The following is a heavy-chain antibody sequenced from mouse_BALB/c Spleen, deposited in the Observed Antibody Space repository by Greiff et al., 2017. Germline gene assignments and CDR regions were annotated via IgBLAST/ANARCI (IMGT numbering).Heavy chain of an antibody. CDR2: IWGDGST. V-gene: IGHV2-6-7*01. Sequence: QVQLKESGPGLAAPSQSLSITCTVSGFSLTGYGVNWVRQPPGKGLEWLGMIWGDGSTDYNSALKSRLSISKDNSKSQVFLKMNSLQTDDTARYYCARDHGYYVSWYFDVWGAGTTVTVSS. CDR3: ARDHGYYVSWYFDV. J-gene: IGHJ1*01. CDR1: GFSLTGYG. D-gene: IGHD2-3*01.